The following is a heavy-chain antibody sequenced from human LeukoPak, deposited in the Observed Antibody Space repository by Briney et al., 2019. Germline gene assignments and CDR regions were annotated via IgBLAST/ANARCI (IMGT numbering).Heavy chain of an antibody. CDR1: GGSTSSGGYY. J-gene: IGHJ4*02. CDR3: ARRPTGDPKVDY. Sequence: PSETLSLTCTVSGGSTSSGGYYWSWIRQHPGKGLEWIGYIYSSGSTYYNPSLKSRVTISVDTSKNRFSLKLSTVTAADTAVYYCARRPTGDPKVDYWGQGTLVTVSS. V-gene: IGHV4-61*08. CDR2: IYSSGST. D-gene: IGHD7-27*01.